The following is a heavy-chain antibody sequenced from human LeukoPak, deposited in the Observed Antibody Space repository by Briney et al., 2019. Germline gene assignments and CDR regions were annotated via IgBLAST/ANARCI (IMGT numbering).Heavy chain of an antibody. V-gene: IGHV3-33*06. J-gene: IGHJ4*02. CDR3: AKIWARNYYGSGSHSDFDY. CDR1: GFTFSSYG. D-gene: IGHD3-10*01. CDR2: IWYDGSNK. Sequence: GRSLRLSCAASGFTFSSYGMHWVRQAPGKGLEWVAVIWYDGSNKYYADSVKGRFTISRDNSKNTLYLQMNSLRAEDTAVYYCAKIWARNYYGSGSHSDFDYWGQGTLVTVSS.